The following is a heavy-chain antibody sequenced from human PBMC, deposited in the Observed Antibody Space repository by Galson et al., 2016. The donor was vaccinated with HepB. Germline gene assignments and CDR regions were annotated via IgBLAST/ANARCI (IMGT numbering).Heavy chain of an antibody. CDR3: ANSYGDYRFGDAFDI. CDR1: GGTFSSYA. J-gene: IGHJ3*02. CDR2: IIPVFGTA. Sequence: SVKVSCKASGGTFSSYAISWVRQAPGQGLEWMGGIIPVFGTANYAQKFQGRVTITADESTSTAYMELSSLRSEDTAIYYCANSYGDYRFGDAFDIWGQGTMVTVSS. D-gene: IGHD4-17*01. V-gene: IGHV1-69*13.